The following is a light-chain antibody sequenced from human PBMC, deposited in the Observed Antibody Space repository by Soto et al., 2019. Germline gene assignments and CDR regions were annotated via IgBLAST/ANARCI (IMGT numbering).Light chain of an antibody. CDR3: QQYNDSPLT. CDR1: QTLSTNS. J-gene: IGKJ3*01. Sequence: EIVLTQSPGTLSLSPGERATLSCRASQTLSTNSLAWYQQRPGQTPRLLIYAASTRDTDIPDRFNGSGSGTDFALTISRLEPEDFPLYYCQQYNDSPLTFGPGTNVDL. CDR2: AAS. V-gene: IGKV3-20*01.